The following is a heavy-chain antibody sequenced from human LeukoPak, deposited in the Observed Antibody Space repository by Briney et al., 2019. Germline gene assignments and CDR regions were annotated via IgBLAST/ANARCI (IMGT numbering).Heavy chain of an antibody. Sequence: GRSLRLSCAASRYTFSSYSMYWVHQAPGKGLEWVSSISSSSSYIYYADSVKGRFTISRDNAKNSLSLQMNSLRAEDTAVYYCARELTVGGKYAFDIWGQGTKVTVSS. CDR2: ISSSSSYI. CDR3: ARELTVGGKYAFDI. V-gene: IGHV3-21*06. CDR1: RYTFSSYS. J-gene: IGHJ3*02. D-gene: IGHD1-26*01.